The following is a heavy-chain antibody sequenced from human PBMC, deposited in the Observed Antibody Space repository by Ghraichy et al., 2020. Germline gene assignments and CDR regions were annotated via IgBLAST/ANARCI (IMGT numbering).Heavy chain of an antibody. Sequence: SETLSLTCTVSGGSISSSSYYWGWIHQPPGKGLEWIGSIYYSGSTYYNPSLKSRVTISVDTSKNQFSLKLSSVTAAVTAVYYCARQWAKSHAFDIWGQGTMVTVSS. D-gene: IGHD1-26*01. CDR3: ARQWAKSHAFDI. CDR1: GGSISSSSYY. V-gene: IGHV4-39*01. CDR2: IYYSGST. J-gene: IGHJ3*02.